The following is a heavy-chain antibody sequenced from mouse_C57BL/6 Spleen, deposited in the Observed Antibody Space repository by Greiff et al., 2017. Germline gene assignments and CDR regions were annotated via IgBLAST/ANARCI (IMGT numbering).Heavy chain of an antibody. D-gene: IGHD1-1*01. CDR3: AGITTVERYFDV. V-gene: IGHV3-6*01. CDR1: GYSITSGYY. J-gene: IGHJ1*03. CDR2: ISYDGSN. Sequence: EVKLQESGPGLVKPSQSLSLTCSVTGYSITSGYYWNWIRQFPGNKLEWMGYISYDGSNNYNPSLKNRISITRDTSKNQFFLKLNSVTTEDTATYYCAGITTVERYFDVWGTGTTVTVSS.